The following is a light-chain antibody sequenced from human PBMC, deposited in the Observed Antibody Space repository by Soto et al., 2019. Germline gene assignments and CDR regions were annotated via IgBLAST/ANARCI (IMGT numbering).Light chain of an antibody. CDR3: QQRSNWPGT. V-gene: IGKV3-11*01. J-gene: IGKJ1*01. Sequence: IVLTQSPATLSLSPGERATLSCRASQSVRSSLAWYQQQPGQAPRLLIYDASNRATGIPGRFSGSGSGTDFTLTISSLDPKDFAVYYCQQRSNWPGTFGLGTKVDNK. CDR1: QSVRSS. CDR2: DAS.